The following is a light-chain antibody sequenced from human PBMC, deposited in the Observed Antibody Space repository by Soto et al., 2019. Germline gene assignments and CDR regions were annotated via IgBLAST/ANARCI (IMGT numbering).Light chain of an antibody. CDR1: QSISSY. V-gene: IGKV1-39*01. CDR3: QQSYSTLTWT. CDR2: AAS. J-gene: IGKJ1*01. Sequence: DIQMTQSPSSLSASVGDRVTITFRASQSISSYLNWYQQKPGKAPKLLIYAASSLQSGVPSRFSGSGSGTDFTLPISSLQPEDFATYYCQQSYSTLTWTFGQGTKVE.